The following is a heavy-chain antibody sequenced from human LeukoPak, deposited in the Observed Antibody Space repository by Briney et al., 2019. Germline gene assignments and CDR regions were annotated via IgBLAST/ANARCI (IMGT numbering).Heavy chain of an antibody. J-gene: IGHJ4*02. CDR3: AKVSSSSWNNYFDY. CDR1: GFTVSSNY. CDR2: IYSGGST. V-gene: IGHV3-53*01. Sequence: PGGSLRLSCAASGFTVSSNYMSWVRQAPGKGLEWVSVIYSGGSTYYADSVKGRFTISRDDSKNTLYLQMNSLRAEDTAVYYCAKVSSSSWNNYFDYWGQGILVTVSP. D-gene: IGHD1/OR15-1a*01.